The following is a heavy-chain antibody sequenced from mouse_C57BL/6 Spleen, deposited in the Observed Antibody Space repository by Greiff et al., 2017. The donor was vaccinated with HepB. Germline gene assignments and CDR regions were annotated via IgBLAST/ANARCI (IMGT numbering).Heavy chain of an antibody. D-gene: IGHD2-12*01. V-gene: IGHV1-18*01. CDR3: ARWAIVLRYFDV. CDR2: INPNNGGT. CDR1: GYTFTDYN. Sequence: VQLQQSGPELVKPGASVKIPCKASGYTFTDYNMDWVKQSHGKSLEWIGDINPNNGGTIYNQKFKGKATLTVDKSSSTAYMELRSLTSEDTAVYYCARWAIVLRYFDVWGTGTTVTVSS. J-gene: IGHJ1*03.